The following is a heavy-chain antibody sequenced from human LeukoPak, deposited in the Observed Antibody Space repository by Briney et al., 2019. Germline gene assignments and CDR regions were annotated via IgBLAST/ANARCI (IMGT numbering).Heavy chain of an antibody. D-gene: IGHD5-24*01. CDR1: GLTFSSSW. V-gene: IGHV3-7*01. CDR2: INPEGSQT. J-gene: IGHJ4*02. CDR3: AAWTDRGYNF. Sequence: GGSLRLSCAASGLTFSSSWMNWVRQAPGKGLQWVGNINPEGSQTRFVDSVMGRFTMSKDNAKNALYLQMNNLRVEDTAVFYCAAWTDRGYNFWGQGTVVTVSS.